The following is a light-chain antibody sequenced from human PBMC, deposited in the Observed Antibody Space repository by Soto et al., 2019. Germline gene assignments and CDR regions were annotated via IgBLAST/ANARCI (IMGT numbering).Light chain of an antibody. CDR3: QQYGSSPT. J-gene: IGKJ1*01. V-gene: IGKV3-20*01. CDR1: QRVSSNY. Sequence: DIVLTQSPGNLSLSPGERATLSCRASQRVSSNYLAWYQQKPGQAPRLLFYGASSRPTGIPDRLSGSGSGTDFTLTISRLEPEDFAVYYCQQYGSSPTFGQGTKVDIK. CDR2: GAS.